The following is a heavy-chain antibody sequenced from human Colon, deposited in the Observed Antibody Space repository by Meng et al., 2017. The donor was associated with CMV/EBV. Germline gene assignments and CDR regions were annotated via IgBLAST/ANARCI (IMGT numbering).Heavy chain of an antibody. CDR2: IYYSGST. J-gene: IGHJ5*02. CDR1: GGSMSSLY. Sequence: SETLCLTCTASGGSMSSLYWSWIRQPPGKGLEWIGYIYYSGSTNYNPTRKRRVTISVDTSKNQFSLKLRSVNAADTDVYYCARDVYCGGDCRWFDVWGQGTLVTVSS. V-gene: IGHV4-59*11. D-gene: IGHD2-21*01. CDR3: ARDVYCGGDCRWFDV.